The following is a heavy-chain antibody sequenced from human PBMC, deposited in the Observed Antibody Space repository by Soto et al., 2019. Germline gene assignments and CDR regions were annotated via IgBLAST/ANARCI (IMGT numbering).Heavy chain of an antibody. CDR1: GFTFGDYG. D-gene: IGHD3-3*01. J-gene: IGHJ6*02. CDR2: IRSKAYGGTT. CDR3: TRDGPEYYDFWSERLHLGSGYYSYGMDV. V-gene: IGHV3-49*04. Sequence: PGGSLRLSCTASGFTFGDYGMSWVRQAPGKGLEWVGFIRSKAYGGTTEYAASVKGRFTISRDDSKSIAELQMNSLKTEDTAVYYCTRDGPEYYDFWSERLHLGSGYYSYGMDVWGQGTTVTVSS.